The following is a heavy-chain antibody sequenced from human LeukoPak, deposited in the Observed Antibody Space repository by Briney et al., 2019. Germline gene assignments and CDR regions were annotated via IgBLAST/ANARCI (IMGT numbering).Heavy chain of an antibody. Sequence: SETLSLTFTVSGGSISSSSYYWGWIRQPPGKGLEWIGSIYYSGSTYYNPSLKSRVTISVDTSKNQFSLKLSSVTAADTAVYYCASTFGTSYRLFDYWGQGTLVTVSS. CDR3: ASTFGTSYRLFDY. D-gene: IGHD3-16*02. CDR2: IYYSGST. V-gene: IGHV4-39*01. CDR1: GGSISSSSYY. J-gene: IGHJ4*02.